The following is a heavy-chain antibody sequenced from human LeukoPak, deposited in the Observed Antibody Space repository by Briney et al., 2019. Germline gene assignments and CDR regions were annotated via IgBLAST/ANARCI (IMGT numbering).Heavy chain of an antibody. CDR2: INNDGSTT. CDR1: GFTFSSYW. CDR3: ARDPTMYYYDSRPDY. Sequence: LRLSCAASGFTFSSYWMHWVRQAPGKGLVWVSRINNDGSTTNYADSVKGRFTISRDNAKNTLYLQMNSLRVEDTAVYYCARDPTMYYYDSRPDYWGQGTLVTVSS. V-gene: IGHV3-74*01. J-gene: IGHJ4*02. D-gene: IGHD3-22*01.